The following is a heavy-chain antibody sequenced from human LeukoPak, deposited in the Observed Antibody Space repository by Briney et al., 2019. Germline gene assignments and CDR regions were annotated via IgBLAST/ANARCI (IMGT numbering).Heavy chain of an antibody. CDR3: TREIRYFDWFQADY. V-gene: IGHV3-49*01. Sequence: GGSLRLSCTASGFTFCDHSVRWFRQAPGKGVEWVGFIRSKAYRRTAEYTSSVKGSFTISRDDSKSVAYLQMDSLKTEDPAVYYCTREIRYFDWFQADYWGQGPLVTFSS. D-gene: IGHD3-9*01. J-gene: IGHJ4*02. CDR1: GFTFCDHS. CDR2: IRSKAYRRTA.